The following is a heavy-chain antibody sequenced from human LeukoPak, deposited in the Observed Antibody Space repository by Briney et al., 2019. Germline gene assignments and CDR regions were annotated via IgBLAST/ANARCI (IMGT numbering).Heavy chain of an antibody. V-gene: IGHV3-7*01. Sequence: GGSLRLSCAASGFTFSSYWMSWVRQAPGKGLEWVANIKQDGSEKYYVDSVKGRFTISRDNAKNSLYLQMNSLRAEDTAVYYCARKSPTGWRWLVRSSHYYYMDVWGKGTTVTVSS. CDR2: IKQDGSEK. CDR3: ARKSPTGWRWLVRSSHYYYMDV. D-gene: IGHD6-19*01. J-gene: IGHJ6*03. CDR1: GFTFSSYW.